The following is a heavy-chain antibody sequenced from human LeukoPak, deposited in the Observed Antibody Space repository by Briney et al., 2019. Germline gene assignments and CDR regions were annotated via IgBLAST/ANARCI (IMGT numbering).Heavy chain of an antibody. CDR2: ISSSSSYI. CDR3: ASHGGSSWKSPFDY. D-gene: IGHD6-13*01. CDR1: GFTFSSYS. Sequence: GGSLRLSCAASGFTFSSYSMNWVRQAPGKGLEWVSSISSSSSYIYYADTVKGRFTISRDNAKNSLYLQMNSLGAEDTAVYYCASHGGSSWKSPFDYWGQGTLVTVSP. V-gene: IGHV3-21*01. J-gene: IGHJ4*02.